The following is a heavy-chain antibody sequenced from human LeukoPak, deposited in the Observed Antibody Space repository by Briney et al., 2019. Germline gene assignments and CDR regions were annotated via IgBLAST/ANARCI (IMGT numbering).Heavy chain of an antibody. Sequence: GGSLRLSCAASGFSFSSYVMSWVRQAPGKGLEWVAVISYDGANKYYADSVKGRFTISRDNSKNTLYLQMNSLRAEDTALYYCSRGSGYTYSFTGRERTKSRLDYWGQGTLVTVSS. J-gene: IGHJ4*02. CDR1: GFSFSSYV. CDR2: ISYDGANK. V-gene: IGHV3-30*03. D-gene: IGHD5-18*01. CDR3: SRGSGYTYSFTGRERTKSRLDY.